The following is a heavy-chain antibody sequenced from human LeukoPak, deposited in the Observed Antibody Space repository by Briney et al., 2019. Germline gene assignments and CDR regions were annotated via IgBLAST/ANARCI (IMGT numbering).Heavy chain of an antibody. CDR1: GYSISSGYY. D-gene: IGHD1-7*01. J-gene: IGHJ6*03. V-gene: IGHV4-38-2*02. CDR2: IYHSGST. CDR3: ARDDLELRYYYVDV. Sequence: SSETLSLTCTVSGYSISSGYYWGWIRQPPGKGLEWIGSIYHSGSTYYNPSLKSRVTISVDASKNQFSLKLSSVTAADTAVYYCARDDLELRYYYVDVWGKGTTVTVSS.